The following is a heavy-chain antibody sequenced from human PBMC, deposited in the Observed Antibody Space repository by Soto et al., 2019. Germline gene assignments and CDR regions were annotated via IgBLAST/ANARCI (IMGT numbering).Heavy chain of an antibody. CDR1: GFNFSSHG. J-gene: IGHJ4*02. D-gene: IGHD6-13*01. V-gene: IGHV3-23*01. CDR3: AGGRWYL. Sequence: EVQVLESGGGLVQPGGSLRLSCTGTGFNFSSHGLSWVRQSPGKGLEWVSSISTSGGTTYYADSVKGRFIFSRDNSKNMGYLQMNSLRVEDTAVYYCAGGRWYLGGQGSLVIVSS. CDR2: ISTSGGTT.